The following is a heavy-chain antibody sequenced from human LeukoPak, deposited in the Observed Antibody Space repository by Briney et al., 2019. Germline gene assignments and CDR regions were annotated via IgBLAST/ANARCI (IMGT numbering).Heavy chain of an antibody. V-gene: IGHV3-7*01. Sequence: GGSLRLSCAASGFTFSSYWMSWVRQAPGKGLEWVANIKKDGSEKYYVDSVKGRFTISRDNAKNTLYLQMNSLRAEVTAVYYCAGLYYYGSGSYYKDYWGQGTLVTVSS. CDR2: IKKDGSEK. D-gene: IGHD3-10*01. CDR1: GFTFSSYW. CDR3: AGLYYYGSGSYYKDY. J-gene: IGHJ4*02.